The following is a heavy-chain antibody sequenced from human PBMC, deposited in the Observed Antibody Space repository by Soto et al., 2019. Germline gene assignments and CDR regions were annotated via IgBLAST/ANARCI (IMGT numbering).Heavy chain of an antibody. CDR3: ARSGGTNSWYGVFDF. V-gene: IGHV4-30-4*01. D-gene: IGHD1-7*01. CDR1: GDSITSSPYY. Sequence: QVQLQQSGPGLVKPSQTLSVTCTVSGDSITSSPYYWSWVRQLPGRGLEWIGYIYFRGNSYYNPYLKRRVTISLDRSKNQFSLELNSVTAADTALYFCARSGGTNSWYGVFDFWGQGTLVNVSS. J-gene: IGHJ4*02. CDR2: IYFRGNS.